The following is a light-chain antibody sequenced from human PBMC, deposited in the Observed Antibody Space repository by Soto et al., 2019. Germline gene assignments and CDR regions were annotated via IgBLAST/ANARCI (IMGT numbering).Light chain of an antibody. CDR1: SSDVGGYNY. Sequence: QSALTQPASVSGSPGQSITISCTGTSSDVGGYNYVSWYQQHPGKAPKLMIYDVSNRPSGVSNRFSGSKSGNTASLAIPGLPAWGGGDYYCRLYYTSQAPHVVFGGGTKLTVL. V-gene: IGLV2-14*01. J-gene: IGLJ2*01. CDR3: RLYYTSQAPHVV. CDR2: DVS.